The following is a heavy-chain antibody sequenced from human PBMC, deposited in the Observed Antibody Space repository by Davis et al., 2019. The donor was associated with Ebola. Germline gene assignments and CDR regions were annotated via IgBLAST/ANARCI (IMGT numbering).Heavy chain of an antibody. CDR3: AKETRGGAQDQ. CDR1: GGSIRSYY. J-gene: IGHJ4*02. V-gene: IGHV4-59*01. CDR2: IYYSVSA. Sequence: PSETLSLTCSVSGGSIRSYYWTWIRQPPGKGLEWIGNIYYSVSAHDNPSLKSRVTISVDTSKNQFSLKLSSVTTADTAIYYCAKETRGGAQDQWGQGTLVTVSS. D-gene: IGHD2-21*01.